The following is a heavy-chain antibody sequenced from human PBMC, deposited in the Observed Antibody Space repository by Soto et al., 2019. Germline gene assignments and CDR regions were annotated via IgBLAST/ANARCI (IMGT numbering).Heavy chain of an antibody. CDR1: GYALTNFA. J-gene: IGHJ4*02. CDR2: IYGNDKT. V-gene: IGHV1-3*01. D-gene: IGHD3-16*01. Sequence: QVPLVQSGTEVKKPGASVTISCKASGYALTNFAIHWVRQVAGQRLEYMGWIYGNDKTKVSQKFRGRVTIFRDTSANTASMELSSLRSEDTALYYCARGDGNFPYFDSWGEGTLVTVSS. CDR3: ARGDGNFPYFDS.